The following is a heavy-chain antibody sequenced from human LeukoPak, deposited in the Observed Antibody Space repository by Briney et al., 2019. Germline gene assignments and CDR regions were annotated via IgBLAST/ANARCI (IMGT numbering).Heavy chain of an antibody. Sequence: PGGSLRLSCAASGFTFSSYGMHWVRQARAKGLAWVAFIRYDGSNKYYADSVKGRFTISRDNSKNTLYLQMNSLRAEDTAVYYCAKIIVVVPAATDFFDYWGQGTLVTVSS. CDR2: IRYDGSNK. CDR1: GFTFSSYG. CDR3: AKIIVVVPAATDFFDY. D-gene: IGHD2-2*01. V-gene: IGHV3-30*02. J-gene: IGHJ4*02.